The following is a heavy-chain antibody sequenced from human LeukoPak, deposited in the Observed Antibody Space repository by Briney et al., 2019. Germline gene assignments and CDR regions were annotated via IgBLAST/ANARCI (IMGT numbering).Heavy chain of an antibody. CDR2: IRSKAYGGTT. D-gene: IGHD4-17*01. J-gene: IGHJ4*02. CDR1: GFTFSSYA. CDR3: TRDQVGDYGVPLHYFDY. V-gene: IGHV3-49*04. Sequence: GGSLRLSCAASGFTFSSYAMSWVRQAPGKGLEWVGFIRSKAYGGTTEYAASVKGRFTISRDDSKSIAYLQMNSLKTEDTAVYYCTRDQVGDYGVPLHYFDYWGQGTLVTVSS.